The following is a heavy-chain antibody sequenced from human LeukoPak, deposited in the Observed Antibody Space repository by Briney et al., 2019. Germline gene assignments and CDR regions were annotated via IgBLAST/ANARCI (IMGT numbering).Heavy chain of an antibody. CDR1: GFTFDDYA. V-gene: IGHV3-9*01. CDR2: ISWNSGSI. CDR3: ARERGISYDYRTNWFDP. J-gene: IGHJ5*02. Sequence: GGSLRLSCAASGFTFDDYAMHWVRQAPGKGLEWVSGISWNSGSIGYADSVKGRFTISRDNAKNSLYLQMNSLRAEDTAVYYCARERGISYDYRTNWFDPWGQGTLVTVSS. D-gene: IGHD4-11*01.